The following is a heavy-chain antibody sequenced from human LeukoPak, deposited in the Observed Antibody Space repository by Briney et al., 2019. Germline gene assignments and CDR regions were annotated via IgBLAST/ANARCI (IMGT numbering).Heavy chain of an antibody. J-gene: IGHJ3*01. V-gene: IGHV3-7*01. CDR2: TKQDGSEK. CDR3: ARERNTAIVTAFDV. D-gene: IGHD5-18*01. CDR1: RFTFTDYW. Sequence: GGSLRLSCAASRFTFTDYWMSWVREAPGKGLEWVANTKQDGSEKYYMDSVKGRFTISRDNAKNSLYLQMNSLRVEDTAVYFCARERNTAIVTAFDVWGQGTMVTVSS.